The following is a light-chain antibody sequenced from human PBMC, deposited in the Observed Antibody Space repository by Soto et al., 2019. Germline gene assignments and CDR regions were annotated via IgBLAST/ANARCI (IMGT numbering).Light chain of an antibody. J-gene: IGLJ1*01. V-gene: IGLV2-14*01. CDR1: SGGVGGYNY. Sequence: QSVLTQPPSASGSPGQSVTISCTGASGGVGGYNYVSWLQQHPGKAPKLMIYEVSNRPSGVSNRFSGSKSGNTASLTISGLQAEDEADYYCSSYTSSSPYVFGTGTKAPS. CDR3: SSYTSSSPYV. CDR2: EVS.